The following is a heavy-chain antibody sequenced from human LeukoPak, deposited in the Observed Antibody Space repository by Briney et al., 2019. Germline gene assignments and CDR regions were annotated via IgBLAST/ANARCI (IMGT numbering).Heavy chain of an antibody. V-gene: IGHV4-39*01. CDR1: GGSISGSSYY. D-gene: IGHD3-22*01. CDR3: ARRPRTYYYDSSGYWSHAFDI. CDR2: ICYSAST. J-gene: IGHJ3*02. Sequence: PSETLSLTCTVSGGSISGSSYYWGWNRPPPGKGLEWIGSICYSASTYYDPALRSCATFSVDTSKTQFSLKLSSVTAADTAVYYCARRPRTYYYDSSGYWSHAFDIWGQGTMVTVSS.